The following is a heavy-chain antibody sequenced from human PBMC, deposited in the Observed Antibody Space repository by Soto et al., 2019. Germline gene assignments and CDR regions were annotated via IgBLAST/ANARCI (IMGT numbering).Heavy chain of an antibody. D-gene: IGHD6-13*01. J-gene: IGHJ4*02. CDR2: IWYDGSNK. CDR3: ARAAGTPSYYFDY. CDR1: GFTFSSYG. V-gene: IGHV3-33*01. Sequence: GESLRLAYAASGFTFSSYGMHWVRQAPGKGLEWVAVIWYDGSNKYYADSVKGRFTISRDNSKNTLYLQMNSLRAEDTAVYYCARAAGTPSYYFDYLGQGTLVTVSS.